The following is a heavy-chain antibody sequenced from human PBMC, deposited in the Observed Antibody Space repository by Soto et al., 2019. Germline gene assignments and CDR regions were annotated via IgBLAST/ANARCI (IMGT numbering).Heavy chain of an antibody. CDR2: IYYSGST. J-gene: IGHJ5*02. V-gene: IGHV4-39*01. D-gene: IGHD6-13*01. CDR1: GGSISSSSYY. Sequence: SETLSLTCTVSGGSISSSSYYWGWIRQPPGKGLEWIGSIYYSGSTYYNPSLKSRVTISVDTSKNQFSLKLSSVTAADTAVYYCAQLPGIAAAGTPGWFDPWGQGTLVTVSS. CDR3: AQLPGIAAAGTPGWFDP.